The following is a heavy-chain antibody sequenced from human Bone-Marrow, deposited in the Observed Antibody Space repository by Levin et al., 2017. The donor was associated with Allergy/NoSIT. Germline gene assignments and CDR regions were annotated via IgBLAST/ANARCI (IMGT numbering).Heavy chain of an antibody. Sequence: PGGSLRLSCAASGFTFSNAWMNWVRQAPGKGLEWVGRIKSKTDGGTTDYAAPVKGRFTISRDDSKNTLYLQMNSLKTEDTAVYYCTTEDVLRFLEWLPKGGPTGGWGQGTLVTVSS. CDR3: TTEDVLRFLEWLPKGGPTGG. J-gene: IGHJ4*02. V-gene: IGHV3-15*07. D-gene: IGHD3-3*01. CDR2: IKSKTDGGTT. CDR1: GFTFSNAW.